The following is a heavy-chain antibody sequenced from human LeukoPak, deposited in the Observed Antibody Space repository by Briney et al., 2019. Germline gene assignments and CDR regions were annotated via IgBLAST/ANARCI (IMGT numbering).Heavy chain of an antibody. CDR1: GFTFSSFW. CDR3: ARESPYTGGSAEYFQH. V-gene: IGHV3-7*03. J-gene: IGHJ1*01. D-gene: IGHD2-2*02. CDR2: IKQDGSEK. Sequence: GGSLRLSCAASGFTFSSFWMSWVRQAPGKGLEWVANIKQDGSEKYYVDSVKGRFSISRDNAKNSMYLQMNSLRAEDTAVYYCARESPYTGGSAEYFQHWGQGTLVTVSS.